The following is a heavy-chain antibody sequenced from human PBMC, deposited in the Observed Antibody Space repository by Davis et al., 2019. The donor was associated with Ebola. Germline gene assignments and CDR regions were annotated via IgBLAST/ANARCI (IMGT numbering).Heavy chain of an antibody. CDR2: IHDSGST. V-gene: IGHV4-59*01. CDR1: GGSISGDY. CDR3: ARSILSSGYDY. D-gene: IGHD3-22*01. J-gene: IGHJ4*02. Sequence: MPSETLSLTCTVSGGSISGDYWSWIRQPPGKGLEWIGYIHDSGSTNYNPSLKSRLTISVDTSKNQFSLKLSSVIAADTAVYYCARSILSSGYDYWGQGTLVTVSS.